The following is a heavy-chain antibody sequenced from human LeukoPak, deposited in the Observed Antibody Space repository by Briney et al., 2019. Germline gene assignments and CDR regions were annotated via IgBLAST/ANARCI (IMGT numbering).Heavy chain of an antibody. V-gene: IGHV4-39*07. J-gene: IGHJ2*01. CDR3: ARDELPDYDSSGYESPNWYFDL. Sequence: PPETLSLTCTVSGGSISSGGYYWGWIRQPPGKGLEWIGSIYYSGSTYYNPSLKSRVTISVDTSKNQFSLKLSSVTAADTAVYYCARDELPDYDSSGYESPNWYFDLWGRGTLVTVSS. CDR1: GGSISSGGYY. CDR2: IYYSGST. D-gene: IGHD3-22*01.